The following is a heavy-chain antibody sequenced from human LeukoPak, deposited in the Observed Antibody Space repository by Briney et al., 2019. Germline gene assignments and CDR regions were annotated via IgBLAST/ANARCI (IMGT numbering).Heavy chain of an antibody. Sequence: GGSLRLSCAASGFTFSSYEMNWVRQAPGKGLEWVPYISSSGSTIYYADSVKGRFTISRDNAKNSLYLQMNSLRAEDTAVYYCARSYYYDSSGTYAFDIWGQGTTVTVSS. CDR2: ISSSGSTI. CDR3: ARSYYYDSSGTYAFDI. V-gene: IGHV3-48*03. CDR1: GFTFSSYE. J-gene: IGHJ3*02. D-gene: IGHD3-22*01.